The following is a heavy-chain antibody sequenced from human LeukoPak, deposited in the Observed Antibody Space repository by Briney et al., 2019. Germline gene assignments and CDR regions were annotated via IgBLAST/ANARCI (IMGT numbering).Heavy chain of an antibody. CDR3: ARSYRGAYSP. CDR2: INHSGNT. Sequence: SETLSLTCAVYGGSFSGYYWSWIRQPPGKGLEWIGSINHSGNTYHNPSLKSRVTMSVDTSKNQFSLKLRSVTAADTAMYFCARSYRGAYSPWGQGTLVTVSS. V-gene: IGHV4-34*01. D-gene: IGHD1-26*01. CDR1: GGSFSGYY. J-gene: IGHJ5*02.